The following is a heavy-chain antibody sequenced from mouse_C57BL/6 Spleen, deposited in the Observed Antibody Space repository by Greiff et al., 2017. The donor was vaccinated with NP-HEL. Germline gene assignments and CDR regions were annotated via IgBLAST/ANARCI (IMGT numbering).Heavy chain of an antibody. CDR1: GYSITSGYY. V-gene: IGHV3-6*01. CDR3: ASYGSSYGYFDV. CDR2: ISYDGSN. Sequence: EVKLQESGPGLVKPSQSLSLTCSVTGYSITSGYYWNWIRQFPGNKLEWMGYISYDGSNNYNPSLKNRISITRDTSKNQFFLKLNSVTTEDTATYYCASYGSSYGYFDVWGTGTTVTVSS. J-gene: IGHJ1*03. D-gene: IGHD1-1*01.